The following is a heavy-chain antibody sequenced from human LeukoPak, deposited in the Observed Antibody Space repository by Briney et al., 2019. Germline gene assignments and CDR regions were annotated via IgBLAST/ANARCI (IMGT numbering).Heavy chain of an antibody. CDR3: ARDSNGVVVVAATTYYYYGMDV. CDR2: ISYDGSNK. J-gene: IGHJ6*02. D-gene: IGHD2-15*01. V-gene: IGHV3-30-3*01. CDR1: GFTFSSYA. Sequence: GGSLRLSCAASGFTFSSYAMHWVRQAPGKGLEWVAVISYDGSNKYYADSVKGRLTISRDNSKNTLYLQMNSLRAEDTAVYYCARDSNGVVVVAATTYYYYGMDVWGQGTTVTVSS.